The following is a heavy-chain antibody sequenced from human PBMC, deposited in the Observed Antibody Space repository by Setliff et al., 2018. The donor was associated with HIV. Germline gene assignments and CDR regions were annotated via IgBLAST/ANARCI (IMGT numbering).Heavy chain of an antibody. D-gene: IGHD2-8*01. Sequence: PSETLSLTCAVSGGSFSVYYWRWIRQPPGKGLEWIGEINHSGGTNYNPSLKSRITISVDTSKDQFSLKLSSVTAADTAVYYCARGARLLTGYADRWDYYYMRIWGKGTTVTVS. CDR1: GGSFSVYY. CDR2: INHSGGT. CDR3: ARGARLLTGYADRWDYYYMRI. V-gene: IGHV4-34*01. J-gene: IGHJ6*03.